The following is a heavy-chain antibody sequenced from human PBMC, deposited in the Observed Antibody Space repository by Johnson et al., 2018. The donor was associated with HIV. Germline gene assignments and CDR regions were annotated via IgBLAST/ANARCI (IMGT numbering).Heavy chain of an antibody. V-gene: IGHV3-30-3*01. CDR3: ARGGLLSPDAFYI. CDR1: GFTFSSYA. D-gene: IGHD2-21*02. CDR2: ISYDGSNK. J-gene: IGHJ3*02. Sequence: QVQLVESGGGVVQPGRSLRLSCAASGFTFSSYAMHWVRQAPGKGLEWVAVISYDGSNKYYADSVKGRFTISRDNSKNTLYLQMDSLRAEDTAVYYGARGGLLSPDAFYIWGQGTMVTVSS.